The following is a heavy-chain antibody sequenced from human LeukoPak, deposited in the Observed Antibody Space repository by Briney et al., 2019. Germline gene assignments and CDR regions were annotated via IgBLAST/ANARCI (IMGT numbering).Heavy chain of an antibody. V-gene: IGHV5-51*01. CDR2: IYPGDSDT. D-gene: IGHD1-20*01. CDR3: ARGYNWNLDAFDI. CDR1: GYSFTSYW. Sequence: KFGESLKISCKGSGYSFTSYWIGWVRQMPGKGLEWMGIIYPGDSDTRYSPSFQGQVTISADKSISTAYLQWSSLKASDTAMYYCARGYNWNLDAFDIWGQGTMVTVSS. J-gene: IGHJ3*02.